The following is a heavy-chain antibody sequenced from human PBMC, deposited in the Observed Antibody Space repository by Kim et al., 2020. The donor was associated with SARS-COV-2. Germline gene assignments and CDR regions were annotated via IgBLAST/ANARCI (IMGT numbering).Heavy chain of an antibody. CDR2: ISGSGGST. V-gene: IGHV3-23*01. J-gene: IGHJ6*02. Sequence: GGSLRLSCAASGFTFSSYAMSWVRQAPGKGLEWVSAISGSGGSTYYADSVKGRFTISRDNSKNTLYLQMNSLRAEDTAVYYCASPLDVLLWFGEPTDYYYGMDVWGQGTTVTVSS. CDR1: GFTFSSYA. D-gene: IGHD3-10*01. CDR3: ASPLDVLLWFGEPTDYYYGMDV.